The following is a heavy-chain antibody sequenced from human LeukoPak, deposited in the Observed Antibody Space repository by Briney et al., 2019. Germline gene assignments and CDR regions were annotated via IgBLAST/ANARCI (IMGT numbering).Heavy chain of an antibody. J-gene: IGHJ5*02. D-gene: IGHD3-16*02. CDR2: INHSEST. CDR3: ARGRSYDYVWGSYRPFDP. Sequence: SETLSLTCAVYGGSFSGYYWSWIRQPPGKGLEWIGEINHSESTNYNPSLKSRVTISVDTSKNQFSLKLSSVTAADTAVYYCARGRSYDYVWGSYRPFDPWGQGTLVTVSS. V-gene: IGHV4-34*01. CDR1: GGSFSGYY.